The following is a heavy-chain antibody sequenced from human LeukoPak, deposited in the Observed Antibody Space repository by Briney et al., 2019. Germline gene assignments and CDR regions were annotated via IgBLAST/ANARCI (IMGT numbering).Heavy chain of an antibody. D-gene: IGHD6-19*01. CDR3: ARDPPDSYSSGWYYFDY. V-gene: IGHV1-69*05. CDR2: IIPIFGTA. CDR1: GGTFSSYA. J-gene: IGHJ4*02. Sequence: SVKVSCKASGGTFSSYAISWVRHAPGQGLEWMGRIIPIFGTANYAQKFQGRVTITTDESTSTAYMELSSLRSEDTAVYYCARDPPDSYSSGWYYFDYWGQGTLVTASS.